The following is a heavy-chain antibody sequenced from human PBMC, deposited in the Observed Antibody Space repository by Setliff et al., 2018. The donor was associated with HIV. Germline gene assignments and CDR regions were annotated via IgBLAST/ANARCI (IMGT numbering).Heavy chain of an antibody. Sequence: SETLSLTCTVTGGSISSGGFYWTWIRQHPGKGLEWIGYIYNTGSTNYNPSLKSRVTISVDTSKNQFSLKLRSVTAADTAVYYCEVAGRWGQGTLVTVSS. J-gene: IGHJ4*02. CDR1: GGSISSGGFY. CDR3: EVAGR. D-gene: IGHD6-19*01. CDR2: IYNTGST. V-gene: IGHV4-61*08.